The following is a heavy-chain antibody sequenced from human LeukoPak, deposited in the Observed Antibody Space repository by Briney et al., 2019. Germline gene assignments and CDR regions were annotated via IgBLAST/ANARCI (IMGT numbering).Heavy chain of an antibody. CDR2: IYHSGNT. D-gene: IGHD3-22*01. V-gene: IGHV4-38-2*02. J-gene: IGHJ5*02. CDR1: NYSISSGYY. Sequence: SETLSLTCTVSNYSISSGYYWGWIRQPPGKGLEWIGNIYHSGNTYYNPSLKSRVRMSVDTSENQFSLKLSSVTAADTAVYYCAHTYYYDSSGYFTDRWGQGTLVTVSS. CDR3: AHTYYYDSSGYFTDR.